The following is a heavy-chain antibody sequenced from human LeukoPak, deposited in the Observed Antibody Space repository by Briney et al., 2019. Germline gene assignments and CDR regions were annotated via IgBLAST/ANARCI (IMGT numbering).Heavy chain of an antibody. CDR2: IYSGGST. V-gene: IGHV3-66*02. D-gene: IGHD3-16*01. J-gene: IGHJ4*02. CDR3: ARVSYYDYDPLWT. CDR1: GFTVSSNY. Sequence: GGSLRLSCAASGFTVSSNYMSWVRQAPGKGLEWVSVIYSGGSTYYADSVKGRFTISRDNSKNTLYLQMNSLIAEDTAVYYCARVSYYDYDPLWTWGQGTLVTVSS.